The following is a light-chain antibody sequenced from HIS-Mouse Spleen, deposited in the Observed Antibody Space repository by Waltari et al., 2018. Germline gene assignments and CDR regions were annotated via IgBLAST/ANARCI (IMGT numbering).Light chain of an antibody. Sequence: EIALTQSPGTLSLSPGERATLSCRASQSVSSSYLAWYQQKPGQAPWLLIYGASSRATGIPDRFSGSVSGTDFTLTISRLEPEDFAVYYCQQYGSSPPWTFGQGTKVEIK. CDR2: GAS. CDR1: QSVSSSY. CDR3: QQYGSSPPWT. V-gene: IGKV3-20*01. J-gene: IGKJ1*01.